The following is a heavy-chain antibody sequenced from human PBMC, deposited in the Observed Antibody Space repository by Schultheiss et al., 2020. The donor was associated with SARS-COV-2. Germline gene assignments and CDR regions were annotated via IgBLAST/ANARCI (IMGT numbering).Heavy chain of an antibody. CDR3: ARETGDLPDYYYGMDV. CDR1: GYTFTSYD. V-gene: IGHV1-2*04. CDR2: MNPNSGGT. Sequence: ASVKVSCKASGYTFTSYDINWVRQATGQGLEWMGWMNPNSGGTNYAQKFQGWVTMTRDTSISTAYMELSRLRSDDTAVYYCARETGDLPDYYYGMDVWGQGTTVTVSS. D-gene: IGHD7-27*01. J-gene: IGHJ6*02.